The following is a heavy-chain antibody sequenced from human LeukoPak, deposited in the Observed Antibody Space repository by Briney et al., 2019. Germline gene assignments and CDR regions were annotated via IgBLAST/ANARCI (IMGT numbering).Heavy chain of an antibody. Sequence: SETLSLTCTVSGSSISSYYWSWIRQPPGKGLEWIGYIYYSGSTNYNPSLKSRVTISVDTSKNQFSLKLSSVTAADTAVYYCARVTCTNGVCYDFDYWGQGTLVTVSS. CDR2: IYYSGST. D-gene: IGHD2-8*01. J-gene: IGHJ4*02. V-gene: IGHV4-59*01. CDR3: ARVTCTNGVCYDFDY. CDR1: GSSISSYY.